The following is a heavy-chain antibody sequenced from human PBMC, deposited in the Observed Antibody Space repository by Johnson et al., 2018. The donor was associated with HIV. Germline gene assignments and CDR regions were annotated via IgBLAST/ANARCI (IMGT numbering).Heavy chain of an antibody. D-gene: IGHD4-23*01. CDR3: AREQYGGNSNAGDGFDI. V-gene: IGHV3-7*01. CDR1: GFTFSSYW. J-gene: IGHJ3*02. Sequence: MQLVESGGGLVQPGGSLRLSCAASGFTFSSYWMSWVRQAPGKGLEWVANIKQDGSEKYYVDSMKGRFTISRDNAKNSLYLQMNSLRAEDTAVYYCAREQYGGNSNAGDGFDIWGQGTMVTVSS. CDR2: IKQDGSEK.